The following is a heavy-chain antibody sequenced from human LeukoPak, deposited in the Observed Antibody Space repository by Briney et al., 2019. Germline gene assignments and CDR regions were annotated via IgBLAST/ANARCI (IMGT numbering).Heavy chain of an antibody. Sequence: PGGSLRLSCAASGFTFSSYSMNWVRQAPVKGLEWVSSISSSSSYIYYADSVKGRFTISRDNAKNSLYLQMNSLRAEDTAVYYCARVGDGYNHFDYWGQGTLVTVSS. CDR2: ISSSSSYI. D-gene: IGHD5-24*01. V-gene: IGHV3-21*01. CDR1: GFTFSSYS. J-gene: IGHJ4*02. CDR3: ARVGDGYNHFDY.